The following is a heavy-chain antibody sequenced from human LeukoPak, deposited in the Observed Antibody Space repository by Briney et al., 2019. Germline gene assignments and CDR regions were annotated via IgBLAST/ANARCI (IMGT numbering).Heavy chain of an antibody. D-gene: IGHD5-12*01. V-gene: IGHV3-21*01. CDR2: ITSTSSFI. CDR3: TSEVATIEGKFDY. Sequence: GGSLRLSCAASGFTFRTYTMNWVRQAPGKGLEWVSSITSTSSFIFYADSVQGRFTISRDNAKNSLCLQMDSLRAEDTAVYYCTSEVATIEGKFDYWGQGTLVTVSS. J-gene: IGHJ4*02. CDR1: GFTFRTYT.